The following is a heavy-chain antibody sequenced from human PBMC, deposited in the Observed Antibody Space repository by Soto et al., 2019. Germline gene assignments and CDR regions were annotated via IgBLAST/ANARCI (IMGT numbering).Heavy chain of an antibody. CDR3: ARGGDIVLVPAAIGDYYGMDV. Sequence: ASVKVSCKVSGYTLTELSMHWVRQAPGKGLEWMGGFDPEDGETIYAQKFQGWVTMTRDTSISTAYMELSRLRSDDTAVYYCARGGDIVLVPAAIGDYYGMDVWGQGTTVTVS. V-gene: IGHV1-24*01. J-gene: IGHJ6*02. D-gene: IGHD2-2*02. CDR2: FDPEDGET. CDR1: GYTLTELS.